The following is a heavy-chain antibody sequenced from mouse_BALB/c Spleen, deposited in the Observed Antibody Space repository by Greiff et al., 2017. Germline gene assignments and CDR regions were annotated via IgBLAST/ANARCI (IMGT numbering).Heavy chain of an antibody. Sequence: EVKLVESGGDLVKPGGSLKLSCAASGFTFSSYGMSWVRQTPDKRLEWVATISSGGSYTYYPDSVKGRFTISRDNAKNTLYLQMSSLKSEDTAMYYCARHAGGGSSYYFDYWGQGTTLTVSS. J-gene: IGHJ2*01. CDR2: ISSGGSYT. V-gene: IGHV5-6*02. CDR3: ARHAGGGSSYYFDY. D-gene: IGHD1-1*01. CDR1: GFTFSSYG.